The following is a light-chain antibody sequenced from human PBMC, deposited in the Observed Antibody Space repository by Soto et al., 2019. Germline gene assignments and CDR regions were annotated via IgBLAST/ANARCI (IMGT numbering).Light chain of an antibody. V-gene: IGKV3-15*01. Sequence: EIATKQSPATLYVSPWERATLSCRASQSVSTNLAWYQQRPGQAPRLLIYGASTRATGVPTRFSGSGSGTDFTLPISSLQSEDFAVYYCHQYNVWPPWTFGEGTKVEFK. J-gene: IGKJ1*01. CDR1: QSVSTN. CDR3: HQYNVWPPWT. CDR2: GAS.